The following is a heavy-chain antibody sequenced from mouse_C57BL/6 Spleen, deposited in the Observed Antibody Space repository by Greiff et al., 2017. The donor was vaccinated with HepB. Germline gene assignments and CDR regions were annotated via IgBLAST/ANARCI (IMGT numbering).Heavy chain of an antibody. CDR1: GYAFSSYW. Sequence: VQLQQSGAELVKPGASVKISCKASGYAFSSYWMNWVKQRPGKGLEWIGQIYPGDGDTNYNGKFKGKATLTADKSSSTAYMQPSSLTSEDSAVYFCARGGSTMVTFFDYWGQGTTLTVSS. D-gene: IGHD2-2*01. J-gene: IGHJ2*01. CDR2: IYPGDGDT. CDR3: ARGGSTMVTFFDY. V-gene: IGHV1-80*01.